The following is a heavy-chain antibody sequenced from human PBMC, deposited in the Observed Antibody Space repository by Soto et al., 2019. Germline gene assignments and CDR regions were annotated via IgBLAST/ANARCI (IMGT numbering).Heavy chain of an antibody. Sequence: GGSLRLSCAASGFTFSSYAMHWVRQAPGKGLEWVAVISYDGSNKYYADPVKGRFTISRDNSKNTLYLQMNSLRAEDTAVYYCASDYGMESNAGFTAYYYYGMDVWGQVTTVTVSS. CDR2: ISYDGSNK. CDR1: GFTFSSYA. D-gene: IGHD4-17*01. V-gene: IGHV3-30-3*01. CDR3: ASDYGMESNAGFTAYYYYGMDV. J-gene: IGHJ6*02.